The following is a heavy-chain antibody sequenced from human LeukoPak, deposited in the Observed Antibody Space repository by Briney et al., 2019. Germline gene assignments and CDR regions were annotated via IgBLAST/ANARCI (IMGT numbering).Heavy chain of an antibody. CDR3: AKGDCYDSIGRSYCHYYMDV. D-gene: IGHD3-22*01. V-gene: IGHV3-23*01. CDR2: ISGSGGST. CDR1: RFTFSSYA. Sequence: GGSLRLSCAASRFTFSSYAMSWVRQAPGKGLEWVSAISGSGGSTYYADSVKGRFTISRDNSKNTLYLQMNSLRAEDTAVCYCAKGDCYDSIGRSYCHYYMDVWGKGTTVTVSS. J-gene: IGHJ6*03.